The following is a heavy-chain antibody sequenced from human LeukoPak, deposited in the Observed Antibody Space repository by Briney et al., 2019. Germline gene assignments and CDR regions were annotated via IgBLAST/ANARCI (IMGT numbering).Heavy chain of an antibody. CDR1: GFTLSNFW. D-gene: IGHD3-22*01. J-gene: IGHJ4*02. V-gene: IGHV3-7*03. Sequence: GGSLRLSCAASGFTLSNFWMTWVRQAPGKGLEWVANIKHDGTETKYVDSVKGRFTISRDNAKNSLYLQMNSLRAEDTAVYYCAKDLWDYDSSELDYWGQGTLVTVSS. CDR2: IKHDGTET. CDR3: AKDLWDYDSSELDY.